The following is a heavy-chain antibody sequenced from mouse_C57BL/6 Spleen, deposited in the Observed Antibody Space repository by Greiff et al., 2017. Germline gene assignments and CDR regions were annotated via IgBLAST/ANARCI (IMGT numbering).Heavy chain of an antibody. CDR2: IDPSDSYT. D-gene: IGHD1-1*01. Sequence: VQLQQPGAELVRPGTSVKLSCKASGYTFTSYWMHWVKQRPGQGLEWIGVIDPSDSYTNYNQKFKGKATLTVDTSSSTAYMQLSSLTSEDSAVYYCARSRDYGSSSDYWGQGTTLTVSS. CDR1: GYTFTSYW. V-gene: IGHV1-59*01. CDR3: ARSRDYGSSSDY. J-gene: IGHJ2*01.